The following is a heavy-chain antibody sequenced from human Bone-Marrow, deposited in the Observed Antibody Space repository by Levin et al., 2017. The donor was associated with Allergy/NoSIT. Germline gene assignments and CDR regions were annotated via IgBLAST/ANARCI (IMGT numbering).Heavy chain of an antibody. V-gene: IGHV4-61*01. CDR2: IYYSGST. Sequence: SETLSLTCTVSGGSVRSGSYFWSWIRQPPGKGLEWIGSIYYSGSTNYNPSLRSRVTISVDASKNQFSLKLRSLTAADTAAYYCARVVVPVAAATFEYWGQGALVTVSS. J-gene: IGHJ4*02. D-gene: IGHD2-2*01. CDR1: GGSVRSGSYF. CDR3: ARVVVPVAAATFEY.